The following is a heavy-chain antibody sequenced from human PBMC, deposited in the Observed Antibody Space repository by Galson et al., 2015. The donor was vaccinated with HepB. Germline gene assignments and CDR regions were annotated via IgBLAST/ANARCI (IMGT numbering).Heavy chain of an antibody. V-gene: IGHV1-18*04. Sequence: SVKVSCKASGYTYTSYGISWVRQAPGQGLEWMGWISAYNGNTNCSQKLQGRVTMTTDTSTSTAYMELRSLRSDDTAVYYCARDLADCSGGSCWEGYFDYWGQGTLVTVSS. D-gene: IGHD2-15*01. CDR2: ISAYNGNT. CDR1: GYTYTSYG. CDR3: ARDLADCSGGSCWEGYFDY. J-gene: IGHJ4*02.